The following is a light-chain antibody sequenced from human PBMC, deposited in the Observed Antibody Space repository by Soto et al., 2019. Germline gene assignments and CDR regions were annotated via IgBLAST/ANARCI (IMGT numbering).Light chain of an antibody. CDR3: QQYDNLPPFT. CDR1: QDISNY. Sequence: DIQMTQSPSSLSASVGDRVTITCQASQDISNYLNWYQQKPGKAPKLLIYDASNLETGVPSRFSGRVSRTDFTFTISSLQPEDIATYYCQQYDNLPPFTFGPGTKVYIK. CDR2: DAS. V-gene: IGKV1-33*01. J-gene: IGKJ3*01.